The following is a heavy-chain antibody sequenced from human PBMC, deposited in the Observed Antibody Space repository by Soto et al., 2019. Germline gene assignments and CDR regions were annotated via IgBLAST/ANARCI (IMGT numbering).Heavy chain of an antibody. CDR1: GFSLSTSGMC. CDR2: IDWDDDK. CDR3: ARIRGIAVAGIYYYYYYGMDV. D-gene: IGHD6-19*01. Sequence: SGPTLVNPTPPLTLTCTFSGFSLSTSGMCVSWIRQPPGKALEWLALIDWDDDKYYSTSLKTRLTISKDTSKNQVVLTMTNMDPVDTATYYCARIRGIAVAGIYYYYYYGMDVWGQGTTVTVSS. J-gene: IGHJ6*02. V-gene: IGHV2-70*01.